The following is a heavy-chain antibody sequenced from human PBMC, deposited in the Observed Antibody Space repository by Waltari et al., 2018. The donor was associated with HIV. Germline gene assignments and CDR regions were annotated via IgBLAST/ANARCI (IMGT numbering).Heavy chain of an antibody. Sequence: QVQLQESGPGLVKPSQTLSLTCTVSGGSISSGSYYWSWIRQPAGKGLEWIGRIYTSGSTNYNPSLKSRVTISVDTSKNQFSRKLSSVTAADTAVYYCARGGSYGGYYFDYWGQGTLVTVSS. V-gene: IGHV4-61*02. CDR1: GGSISSGSYY. CDR2: IYTSGST. J-gene: IGHJ4*02. CDR3: ARGGSYGGYYFDY. D-gene: IGHD4-17*01.